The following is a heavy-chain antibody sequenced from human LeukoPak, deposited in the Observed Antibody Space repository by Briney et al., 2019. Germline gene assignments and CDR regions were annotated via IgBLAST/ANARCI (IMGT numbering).Heavy chain of an antibody. Sequence: ASVKVSCKAYGYTFTEYSKHWMQQAPGQGLEWMGWINPISGSTNYPQKFQGRVTMTRDTSVNTAYMELNRLTSDDTAVYYCVRGGELNGDYFPPYTCFDPWGQGALVTVSS. CDR3: VRGGELNGDYFPPYTCFDP. D-gene: IGHD4-17*01. J-gene: IGHJ5*02. CDR1: GYTFTEYS. V-gene: IGHV1-2*02. CDR2: INPISGST.